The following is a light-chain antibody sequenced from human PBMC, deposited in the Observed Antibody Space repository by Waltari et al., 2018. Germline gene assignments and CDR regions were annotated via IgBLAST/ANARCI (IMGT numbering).Light chain of an antibody. CDR1: TLGDKS. CDR2: YDS. Sequence: SYDLTQPPSVSVSPGQTAIIPCSGHTLGDKSVCWYQQKPGQSPVLIIYYDSKRPSGIPERFSGSNSGNTATLTISGTQAMDEADYYCQAWDRDTYVFGAGTKVTVL. J-gene: IGLJ1*01. CDR3: QAWDRDTYV. V-gene: IGLV3-1*01.